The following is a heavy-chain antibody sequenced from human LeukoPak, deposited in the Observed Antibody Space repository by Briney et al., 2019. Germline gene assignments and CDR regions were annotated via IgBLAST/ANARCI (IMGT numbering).Heavy chain of an antibody. Sequence: SKTLSLTRAVYVGSFSGYYWSWIRQPPGKGLKWIGEINHSGSTNYNPSLKSRVTISVDTSKNQFSLKLSSVTAADTAVYYCARGVGGYSGYDWFDPWGQGTLVTVSS. CDR1: VGSFSGYY. D-gene: IGHD5-12*01. V-gene: IGHV4-34*01. J-gene: IGHJ5*02. CDR2: INHSGST. CDR3: ARGVGGYSGYDWFDP.